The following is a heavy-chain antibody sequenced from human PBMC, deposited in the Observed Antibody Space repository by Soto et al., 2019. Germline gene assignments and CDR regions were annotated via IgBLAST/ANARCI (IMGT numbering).Heavy chain of an antibody. Sequence: PVRVSCKASGGTFSSHAISWVRQAPGQGLEWMGGIIPFFKATNYAQKFQGRVTITADDSTSTAYMDLYSLRSEDTAVYYCARDVPLNFYDGASSYYDMHVWGQGSTVTVSS. V-gene: IGHV1-69*13. CDR1: GGTFSSHA. CDR2: IIPFFKAT. J-gene: IGHJ6*02. D-gene: IGHD3-16*01. CDR3: ARDVPLNFYDGASSYYDMHV.